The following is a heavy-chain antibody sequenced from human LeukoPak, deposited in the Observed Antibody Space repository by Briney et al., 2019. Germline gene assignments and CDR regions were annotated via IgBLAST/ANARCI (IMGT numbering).Heavy chain of an antibody. CDR1: GGSFSSYY. CDR3: ARHTKSSIAARPLDY. J-gene: IGHJ4*02. V-gene: IGHV4-59*08. Sequence: SETLSLTCAVYGGSFSSYYWSWIRQPPGKGLEWIGYIYYSGSTNYNPSLKSRVTVSVDTSKNQFSLKLSSVTAADTAVYYCARHTKSSIAARPLDYWGQGTLVTVSS. CDR2: IYYSGST. D-gene: IGHD6-6*01.